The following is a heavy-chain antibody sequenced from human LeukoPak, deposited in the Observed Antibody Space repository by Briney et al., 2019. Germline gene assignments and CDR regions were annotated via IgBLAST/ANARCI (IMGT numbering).Heavy chain of an antibody. CDR3: ARHTRYSYGYIDY. D-gene: IGHD5-18*01. V-gene: IGHV4-39*01. J-gene: IGHJ4*02. CDR1: GGSISSSSYY. CDR2: IYYSGST. Sequence: QPSETLSLTCTVSGGSISSSSYYWGWIRQPPGKGLEWIGSIYYSGSTYYNPSLKSRVTTSVDTSKNQFSLKVNSVTAADTAVYYCARHTRYSYGYIDYWGQGTLVTVSS.